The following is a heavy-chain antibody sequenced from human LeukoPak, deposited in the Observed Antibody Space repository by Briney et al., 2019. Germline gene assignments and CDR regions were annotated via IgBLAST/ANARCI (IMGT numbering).Heavy chain of an antibody. CDR1: GGSMGTYY. CDR3: ARHGAIPEY. CDR2: IYYRGST. J-gene: IGHJ4*02. Sequence: PSETLSLTCSVSGGSMGTYYWTWVRQPPGKGLEWIGYIYYRGSTNYNPSLKSRVTISEDTAKNQFSLKLNSVTAADTAVYYCARHGAIPEYWGQGSLAIVSS. V-gene: IGHV4-59*08. D-gene: IGHD2-21*01.